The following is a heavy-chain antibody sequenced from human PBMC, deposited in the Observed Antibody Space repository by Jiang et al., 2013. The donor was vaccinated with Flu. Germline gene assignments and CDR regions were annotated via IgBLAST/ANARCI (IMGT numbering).Heavy chain of an antibody. Sequence: QLVESGGGLVKPGGSLRLSCAASGFTFRSYGMNWVRQAPGKGLEWVSSISSSSSYIYYADSLKGRFTISRDNAKNSLYLQMNSLRAEDTAVYYCARAREGYDSSGYYRHTDWFDPWGQGTLVTVSS. CDR1: GFTFRSYG. CDR3: ARAREGYDSSGYYRHTDWFDP. CDR2: ISSSSSYI. D-gene: IGHD3-22*01. J-gene: IGHJ5*02. V-gene: IGHV3-21*01.